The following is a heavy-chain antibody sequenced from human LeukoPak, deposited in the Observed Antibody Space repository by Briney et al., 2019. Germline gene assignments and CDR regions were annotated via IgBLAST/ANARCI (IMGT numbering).Heavy chain of an antibody. CDR3: ARDRSSSWYHDYGMDV. Sequence: PGGSLRLSCAASGFTFSSYGMHWVRQAPGKGLEWVSSISSSSSYIYYADSVKGRFTISRDNAKNSLYLQMNSLRAEDTAVYYCARDRSSSWYHDYGMDVWGQGTTVTVSS. CDR2: ISSSSSYI. CDR1: GFTFSSYG. D-gene: IGHD6-13*01. V-gene: IGHV3-21*01. J-gene: IGHJ6*02.